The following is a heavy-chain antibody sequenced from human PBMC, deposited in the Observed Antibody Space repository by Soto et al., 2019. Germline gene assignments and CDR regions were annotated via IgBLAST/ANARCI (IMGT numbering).Heavy chain of an antibody. CDR3: AKGVGGYYYMDV. CDR1: GGSFSGYY. CDR2: INHSRST. V-gene: IGHV4-34*01. D-gene: IGHD3-16*01. Sequence: KPSETLSLTCAVYGGSFSGYYWSWIRQPPGKGLEWIGEINHSRSTNYNPSLKSRVTISVDTSKNQFSLRLSSVTAADTAVYYCAKGVGGYYYMDVWGKGTTVTVSS. J-gene: IGHJ6*03.